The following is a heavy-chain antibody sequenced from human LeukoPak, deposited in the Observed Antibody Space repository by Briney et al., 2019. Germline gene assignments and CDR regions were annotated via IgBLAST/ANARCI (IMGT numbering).Heavy chain of an antibody. CDR3: AAAGDDYGDCVFDC. J-gene: IGHJ4*02. CDR1: GFTFTNSA. CDR2: IVVGSGNT. Sequence: SVKVSCKASGFTFTNSAMQWVRQARGQRLEWIGWIVVGSGNTNYAQKFQERVTITRDMSTSTAYMELSSLRSEDTAVYYCAAAGDDYGDCVFDCWGRGSLVTVSS. V-gene: IGHV1-58*02. D-gene: IGHD4-17*01.